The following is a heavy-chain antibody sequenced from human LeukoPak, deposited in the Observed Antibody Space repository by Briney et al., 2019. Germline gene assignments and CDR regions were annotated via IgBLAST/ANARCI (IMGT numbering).Heavy chain of an antibody. D-gene: IGHD5-12*01. Sequence: PGRSLRLSCSASGFTFSSYGMHWVRQAPGKGLEWVAFILYNGNNKYYAESVKGRFTISRDNSKRTVFLQMNSLRAEDTAVYYCASEPSEDSGYVYDYWGQGTLVTVSS. V-gene: IGHV3-30*03. CDR3: ASEPSEDSGYVYDY. J-gene: IGHJ4*02. CDR2: ILYNGNNK. CDR1: GFTFSSYG.